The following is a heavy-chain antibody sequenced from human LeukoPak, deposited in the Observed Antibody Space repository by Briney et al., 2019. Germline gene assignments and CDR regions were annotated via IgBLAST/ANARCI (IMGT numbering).Heavy chain of an antibody. CDR3: AKDLTYGSSGWYNAFDI. Sequence: GGSLRLSCAASGCTFSSYAMSWVRQAPGKGLEWVSAISGSGGSTYYADSVKGRFTISRDNSKNTLYLQMNSLRAEDTAVYYCAKDLTYGSSGWYNAFDIWGQGTMVTVSS. CDR1: GCTFSSYA. J-gene: IGHJ3*02. V-gene: IGHV3-23*01. D-gene: IGHD6-19*01. CDR2: ISGSGGST.